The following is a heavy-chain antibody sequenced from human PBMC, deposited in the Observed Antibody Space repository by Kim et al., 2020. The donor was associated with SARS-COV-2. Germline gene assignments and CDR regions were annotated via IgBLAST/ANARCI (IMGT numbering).Heavy chain of an antibody. Sequence: GGSLRLSCAASGFTFSNYAMSWVRQAPGKGLEWVSAVSRGGDAYYAESVAGRFTISRDNSRSTLYLQMNSLRVEDTALYYCAKPRPYGTTWYGGIDYWGQGTLVTVSS. J-gene: IGHJ4*02. V-gene: IGHV3-23*01. D-gene: IGHD3-10*01. CDR1: GFTFSNYA. CDR3: AKPRPYGTTWYGGIDY. CDR2: VSRGGDA.